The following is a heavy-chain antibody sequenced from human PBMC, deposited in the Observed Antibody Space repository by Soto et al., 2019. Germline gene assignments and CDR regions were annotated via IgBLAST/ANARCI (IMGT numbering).Heavy chain of an antibody. CDR1: GDSFASYW. CDR3: ARLTAALYYYYGMDV. J-gene: IGHJ6*02. CDR2: IDPSDSYT. V-gene: IGHV5-10-1*01. D-gene: IGHD6-13*01. Sequence: GDSLKISCNGSGDSFASYWISWGRQMPVKGLEWMGRIDPSDSYTNYSPSFQGHVTISADKSISTAYLQWSSLKASDTAMYYCARLTAALYYYYGMDVWGQGTTVTVSS.